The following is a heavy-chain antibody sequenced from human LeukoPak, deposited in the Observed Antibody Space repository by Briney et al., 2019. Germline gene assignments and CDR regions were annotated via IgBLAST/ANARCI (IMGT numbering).Heavy chain of an antibody. CDR1: GFTFSNYA. Sequence: PGGSLRLSCAASGFTFSNYAMSWVRQAPGKGLEWVSSISASGITTYYADSVRGHFTIFRDNSENTLFLQMNSLRAEDTAVYYCAKERGVGATTGSLATFDNWGQGTLVTVSS. CDR2: ISASGITT. D-gene: IGHD1-26*01. J-gene: IGHJ4*02. CDR3: AKERGVGATTGSLATFDN. V-gene: IGHV3-23*01.